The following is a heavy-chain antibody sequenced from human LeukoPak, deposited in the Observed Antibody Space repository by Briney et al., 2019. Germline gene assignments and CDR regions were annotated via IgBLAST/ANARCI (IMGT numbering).Heavy chain of an antibody. CDR1: GASISSTNW. V-gene: IGHV3-74*01. Sequence: PSGTLSLTCAISGASISSTNWWIWVRQAPGKGLVWVSRIDRDGSRINYADSVKGRFTISRDNGKNTLFLQMNSLRAEDAAVYYCVRGNDYGGPHYWGQGTLVTVSS. D-gene: IGHD4-23*01. J-gene: IGHJ4*02. CDR2: IDRDGSRI. CDR3: VRGNDYGGPHY.